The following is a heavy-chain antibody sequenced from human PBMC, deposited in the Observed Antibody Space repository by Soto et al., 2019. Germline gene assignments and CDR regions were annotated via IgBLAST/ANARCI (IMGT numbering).Heavy chain of an antibody. V-gene: IGHV3-23*01. J-gene: IGHJ3*02. CDR3: AHPRGYGVFDAVDI. D-gene: IGHD4-17*01. CDR1: GFIFSTYA. Sequence: GGSLRLSCTASGFIFSTYAMNWVRRAPGKGLEWVSAISNSGDSTYYAESVRGRFTISRDNSINTLYLHLRSLRPEDTAVYYCAHPRGYGVFDAVDIWGQGTMVTVSS. CDR2: ISNSGDST.